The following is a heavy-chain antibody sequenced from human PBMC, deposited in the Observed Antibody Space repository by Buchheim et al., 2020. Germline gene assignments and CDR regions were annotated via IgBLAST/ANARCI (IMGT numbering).Heavy chain of an antibody. CDR1: GFTFSNYA. Sequence: DVHLLESGGALVQPGGSLRLSCAASGFTFSNYAMTWIRQSPGKGLEWVSATSRSGNTTYYADSVKGRFTISKDNSQNTLHLQMDGLRVEDTAVYYCARAPLDIIAYFDSWGQGTL. V-gene: IGHV3-23*01. CDR3: ARAPLDIIAYFDS. D-gene: IGHD6-13*01. J-gene: IGHJ4*02. CDR2: TSRSGNTT.